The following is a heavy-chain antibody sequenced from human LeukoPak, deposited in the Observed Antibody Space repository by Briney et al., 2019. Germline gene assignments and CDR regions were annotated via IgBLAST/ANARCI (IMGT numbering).Heavy chain of an antibody. CDR1: GFTFSYYS. J-gene: IGHJ4*02. CDR3: ARDQDCGFDY. Sequence: PGGSLRLSCAASGFTFSYYSMNWVRQAPGKGLEWVSYFSTRSSTISYADSVKGRFAISRDNAKNSLYLQMNSLRDEDTAVYYCARDQDCGFDYWGQGTLVIVSS. CDR2: FSTRSSTI. V-gene: IGHV3-48*02. D-gene: IGHD2-21*02.